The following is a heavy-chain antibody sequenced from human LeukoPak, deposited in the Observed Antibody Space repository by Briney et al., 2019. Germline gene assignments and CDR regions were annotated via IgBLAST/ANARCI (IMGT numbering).Heavy chain of an antibody. CDR3: ARDRRRITIFGVVIIPTYFDY. J-gene: IGHJ4*02. Sequence: GGSLRLSCAASGFTFSSYAMSWVRQAPGKGLEWVANIKQDGSEKYYVDSVKGRFTISRDNAKNSLYLQMNSLRAEDTAVYYCARDRRRITIFGVVIIPTYFDYWGQGTLVTVSS. D-gene: IGHD3-3*01. CDR1: GFTFSSYA. CDR2: IKQDGSEK. V-gene: IGHV3-7*01.